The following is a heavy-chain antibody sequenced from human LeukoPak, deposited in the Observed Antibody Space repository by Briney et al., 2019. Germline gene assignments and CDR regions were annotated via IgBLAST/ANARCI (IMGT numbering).Heavy chain of an antibody. V-gene: IGHV3-23*01. CDR1: GFTLSSYA. J-gene: IGHJ5*02. CDR2: ISVSGGST. Sequence: AGGSLRLSCAASGFTLSSYAMSWVRQAPGKGLEWFSAISVSGGSTYYADSVKGRFTISRDNSKNTLYLQMNSLRVEDTAVYYCAKDRSRCAIFGVVSNWFDPWGQGTLVTVSS. D-gene: IGHD3-3*01. CDR3: AKDRSRCAIFGVVSNWFDP.